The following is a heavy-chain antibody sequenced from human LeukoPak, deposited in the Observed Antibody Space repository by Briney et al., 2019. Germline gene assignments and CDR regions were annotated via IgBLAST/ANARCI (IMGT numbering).Heavy chain of an antibody. Sequence: GRSLRLSCAASGFTFSSYAMPWVRQAPGKGLEWVAVISYDGSNKYYADSVKGRFTISRDNSKDTLYLQMNSLRAEDTAVYYCARGSGSYSFDYWGQGTLVTVSS. CDR2: ISYDGSNK. CDR3: ARGSGSYSFDY. CDR1: GFTFSSYA. J-gene: IGHJ4*02. V-gene: IGHV3-30-3*01. D-gene: IGHD1-26*01.